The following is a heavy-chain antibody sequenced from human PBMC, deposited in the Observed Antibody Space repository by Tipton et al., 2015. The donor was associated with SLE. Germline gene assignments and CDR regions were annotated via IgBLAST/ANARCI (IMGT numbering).Heavy chain of an antibody. CDR2: IYHSGNT. D-gene: IGHD3-3*01. CDR1: GGSISSYY. V-gene: IGHV4-59*12. CDR3: AREAVGSGFGAFDI. Sequence: TLSLTCTVSGGSISSYYWSWIRQPPGKRLEWIGYIYHSGNTIYNPSLQSRVTISVDTSKNQFSLKLTSVTAADTAVYYCAREAVGSGFGAFDIWGQGTMVTVSS. J-gene: IGHJ3*02.